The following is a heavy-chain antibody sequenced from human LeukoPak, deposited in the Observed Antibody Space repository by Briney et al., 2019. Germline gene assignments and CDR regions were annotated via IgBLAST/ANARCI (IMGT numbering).Heavy chain of an antibody. D-gene: IGHD3-10*01. V-gene: IGHV4-30-4*01. J-gene: IGHJ6*02. Sequence: PSETLSLTCTVSGGSISSGDYYWSWIRQPPGKGLEWIGYIYYSGSTYYNPSLKSRVTISVDTSKNQFSLKLSSVTAADTAVYYCARAGLMVRGVIYYYYGMDVWGQGTTVTVSS. CDR1: GGSISSGDYY. CDR2: IYYSGST. CDR3: ARAGLMVRGVIYYYYGMDV.